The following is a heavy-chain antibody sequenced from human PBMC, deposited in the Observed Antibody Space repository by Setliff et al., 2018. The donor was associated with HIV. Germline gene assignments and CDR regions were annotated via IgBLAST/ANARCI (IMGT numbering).Heavy chain of an antibody. D-gene: IGHD3-3*01. CDR3: ARQFLDWSNDYYSRYYMDV. CDR1: GYTFNNYY. J-gene: IGHJ6*03. Sequence: ASVKVSCKASGYTFNNYYMHWVRQAPGQGLEWMGWISAYNGNTHYAQRLQGRVTMTTDASTRTAYMELRSLRSDDTAVYYCARQFLDWSNDYYSRYYMDVWGKGTTVTVSS. V-gene: IGHV1-18*04. CDR2: ISAYNGNT.